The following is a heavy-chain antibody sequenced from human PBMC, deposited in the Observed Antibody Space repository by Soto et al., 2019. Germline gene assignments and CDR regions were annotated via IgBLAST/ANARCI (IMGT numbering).Heavy chain of an antibody. CDR3: ARGPPLGY. Sequence: SETLSLTCAVSGCSISSGGYSWSWIRQPPGKGLECIGYIYHSGSTYYNPSLKSRVTISVDRSKNQFSLKLSSVTAADTAVYYCARGPPLGYWGQGTLVTVSS. CDR1: GCSISSGGYS. CDR2: IYHSGST. J-gene: IGHJ4*02. V-gene: IGHV4-30-2*01.